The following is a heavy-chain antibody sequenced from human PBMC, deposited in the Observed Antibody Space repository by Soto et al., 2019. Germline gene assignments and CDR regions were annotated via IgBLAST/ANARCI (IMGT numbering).Heavy chain of an antibody. V-gene: IGHV3-21*01. D-gene: IGHD6-19*01. Sequence: GGSLRLSCAASGFTFSSYSMNWVRQAPGKGLEWVSSISSSSSYIYYADSVKGRFTISRDNAKNSLYLQMNSLRAEDTAVYYCARVIQWRKVRYYMDVWGKGTTVTVSS. CDR3: ARVIQWRKVRYYMDV. J-gene: IGHJ6*03. CDR2: ISSSSSYI. CDR1: GFTFSSYS.